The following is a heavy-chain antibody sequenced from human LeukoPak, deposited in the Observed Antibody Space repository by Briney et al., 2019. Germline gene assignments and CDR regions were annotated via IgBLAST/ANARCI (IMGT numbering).Heavy chain of an antibody. V-gene: IGHV3-30*02. Sequence: PGGSLRLSCAASGVTFSKYGFHWVRQAPGKGLECVAFIRYDGSNEYYADSVKGRFTVSRDNSKNTIFLHVNSLTPEDTAVYYCALQGSPQPNYYYYYMDVWGKGTTVTVSS. J-gene: IGHJ6*03. D-gene: IGHD1-1*01. CDR2: IRYDGSNE. CDR3: ALQGSPQPNYYYYYMDV. CDR1: GVTFSKYG.